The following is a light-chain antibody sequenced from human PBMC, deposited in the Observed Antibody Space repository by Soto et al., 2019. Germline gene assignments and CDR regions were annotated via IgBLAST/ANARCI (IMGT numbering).Light chain of an antibody. CDR1: QSVLYSSNNKNY. J-gene: IGKJ4*01. V-gene: IGKV4-1*01. Sequence: DIVMTQSPDSLAVSLGERATINCKSSQSVLYSSNNKNYLAWYQQKPGQPPKLFIYWASTRESGVPDRFSGSGSGTDFTLTISSLQAEDVAVYYCQQYYSTHTFGGGTKVDIK. CDR2: WAS. CDR3: QQYYSTHT.